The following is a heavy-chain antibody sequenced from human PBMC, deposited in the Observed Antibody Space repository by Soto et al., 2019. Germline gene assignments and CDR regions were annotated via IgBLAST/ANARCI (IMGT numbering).Heavy chain of an antibody. Sequence: SETLPLTCAVYGGSFSGYYWSWIRQPPGKGLEWIGEINHSGSTNYNPSLKSRVTISVDTSKNQFSLKLSSVTAADTAVYYCASRTRYYSYYMDVWGKGTTVTVSS. CDR2: INHSGST. CDR3: ASRTRYYSYYMDV. J-gene: IGHJ6*03. CDR1: GGSFSGYY. V-gene: IGHV4-34*01.